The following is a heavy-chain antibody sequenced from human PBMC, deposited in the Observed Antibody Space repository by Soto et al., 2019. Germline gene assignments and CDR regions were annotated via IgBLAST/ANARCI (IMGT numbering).Heavy chain of an antibody. J-gene: IGHJ4*02. D-gene: IGHD3-3*01. Sequence: QVQLVESGGGVVQPGRSLRLSCAASGFTFSRYAMHWVRQAPGKGLEWVAVISYDEATKYYADSVKGRFTISRDNSKNTLDLQMSSLRADETAVYYCARERDDFWGGDWAYWGQGALVTVSS. CDR3: ARERDDFWGGDWAY. CDR1: GFTFSRYA. V-gene: IGHV3-30-3*01. CDR2: ISYDEATK.